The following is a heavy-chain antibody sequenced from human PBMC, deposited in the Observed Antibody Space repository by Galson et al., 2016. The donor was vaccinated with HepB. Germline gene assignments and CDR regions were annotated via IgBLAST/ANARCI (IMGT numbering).Heavy chain of an antibody. J-gene: IGHJ4*02. D-gene: IGHD1-26*01. V-gene: IGHV1-3*01. CDR2: INAGNGNT. Sequence: SVKVSCKASGYTFTSYTMHWVRQAPGQRLEWMGWINAGNGNTKYSQKFQGRVTITRDTSASTAYMELSSLRSEDRAVYYCASVRWSSGSYQFYYFDYWGQGTLVSVSS. CDR1: GYTFTSYT. CDR3: ASVRWSSGSYQFYYFDY.